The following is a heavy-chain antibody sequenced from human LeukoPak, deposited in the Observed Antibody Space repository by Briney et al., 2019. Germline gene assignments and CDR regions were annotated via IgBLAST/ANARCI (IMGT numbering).Heavy chain of an antibody. V-gene: IGHV3-23*01. J-gene: IGHJ6*04. D-gene: IGHD5-18*01. CDR1: GFTFSSYA. CDR2: ISGSGGST. CDR3: AKGDTATVMYGMDV. Sequence: GGSLRLSCAASGFTFSSYAMSWVRQAPGKGLEWVSSISGSGGSTYYADSVKGRFTISRDNAKNSLYLQMNSLRAEDTALYYCAKGDTATVMYGMDVWGKGTTVTISS.